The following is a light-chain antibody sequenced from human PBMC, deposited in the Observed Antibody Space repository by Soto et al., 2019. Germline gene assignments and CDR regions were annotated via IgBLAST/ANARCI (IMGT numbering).Light chain of an antibody. CDR3: QQYNNWPPNYT. J-gene: IGKJ2*01. V-gene: IGKV3-15*01. CDR1: QSVSSN. Sequence: EIVVTQSPATLSVSPGERATLSCRASQSVSSNLAWYQQKPGQAPRLLIYGASTRATDIPARFSGSGPGTEFTLTISSLQSEDFAVYYCQQYNNWPPNYTFGQGTKLEIK. CDR2: GAS.